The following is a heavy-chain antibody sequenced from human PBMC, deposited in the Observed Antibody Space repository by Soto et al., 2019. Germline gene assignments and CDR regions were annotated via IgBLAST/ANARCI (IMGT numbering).Heavy chain of an antibody. CDR1: GGTFSSYA. V-gene: IGHV1-69*06. CDR3: SRAKVPYYDFWSGYSYYYYGMDV. J-gene: IGHJ6*02. D-gene: IGHD3-3*01. CDR2: IIPIFGTA. Sequence: AVKVSCKASGGTFSSYAISWVRQAPGQGLEWMGGIIPIFGTANYAQQFQGRTTITADKSTSTDYMELSSLRSEDTGVYYFSRAKVPYYDFWSGYSYYYYGMDVWGQETTVTVSS.